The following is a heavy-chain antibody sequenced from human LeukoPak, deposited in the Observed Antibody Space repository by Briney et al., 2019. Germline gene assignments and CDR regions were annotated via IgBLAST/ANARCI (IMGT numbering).Heavy chain of an antibody. CDR1: GGSISSYY. Sequence: PSETLSLTCTVSGGSISSYYWSWIRQPPGKGLEWIGYIYYSGSTSYNPSLKSRVTISVDTSKKQFSLKLSSVIAADTAFYYCARYIVSYPHDAFDIWGQGTMVTVSS. CDR2: IYYSGST. J-gene: IGHJ3*02. CDR3: ARYIVSYPHDAFDI. D-gene: IGHD1-26*01. V-gene: IGHV4-59*01.